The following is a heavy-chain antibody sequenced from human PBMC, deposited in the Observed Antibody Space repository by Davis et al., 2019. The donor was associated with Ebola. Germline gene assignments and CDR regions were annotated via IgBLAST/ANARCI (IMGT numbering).Heavy chain of an antibody. V-gene: IGHV1-46*01. J-gene: IGHJ5*02. Sequence: AASVKVSCKASGGTVGSYAISWVRQAPGQGLEWMGIIYPSGGGTDYAQKFQGRVTMTTDTSTSTAYMELRSLRSDDTAVYYCARSITMVRGVSWFDPWGQGTLVTVSS. CDR3: ARSITMVRGVSWFDP. CDR1: GGTVGSYA. CDR2: IYPSGGGT. D-gene: IGHD3-10*01.